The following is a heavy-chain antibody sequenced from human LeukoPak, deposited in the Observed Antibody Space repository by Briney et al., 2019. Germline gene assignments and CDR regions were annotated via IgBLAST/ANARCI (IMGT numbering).Heavy chain of an antibody. V-gene: IGHV4-61*02. J-gene: IGHJ6*03. CDR1: GGSISSGSYY. D-gene: IGHD1-14*01. CDR2: IYTSGST. CDR3: ARGGTKTTGDYYYYYYMDV. Sequence: SETLSLTCTVSGGSISSGSYYWSWIRQPAGKGLEWIGRIYTSGSTNYNPSLKSRVTISVDTSKNQFSLKLGSVTAADTAVYYCARGGTKTTGDYYYYYYMDVWGKGTTVTVSS.